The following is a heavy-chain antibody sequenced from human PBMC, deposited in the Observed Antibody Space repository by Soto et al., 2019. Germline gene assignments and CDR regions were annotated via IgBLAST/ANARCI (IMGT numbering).Heavy chain of an antibody. V-gene: IGHV3-15*01. CDR2: IKSKTDGGTT. D-gene: IGHD3-3*01. CDR3: TTHYDFWSGYQARDDY. J-gene: IGHJ4*02. CDR1: GFTFSNAW. Sequence: GGSLRLSCAASGFTFSNAWMSWVRQAPGKGLEWVGRIKSKTDGGTTDYAAPVKGRFTISRDDSKNTLYLQMNSLKTEDTAVYYCTTHYDFWSGYQARDDYWGQGTLVTVSS.